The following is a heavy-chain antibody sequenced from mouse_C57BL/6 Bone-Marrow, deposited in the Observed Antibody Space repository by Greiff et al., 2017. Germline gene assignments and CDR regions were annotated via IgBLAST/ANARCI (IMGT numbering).Heavy chain of an antibody. CDR1: GFTFSDYY. CDR3: ARLLSDY. CDR2: ISNVGGST. Sequence: EVQLVESGGGLVQPGGSLKLSCAASGFTFSDYYMDWVRQTPEKRLEWVAYISNVGGSTYYPNTVKGRFTISRDNAKNTLYLQMSRLKAEDTAMYYGARLLSDYWGQGTTLTVSS. V-gene: IGHV5-12*01. J-gene: IGHJ2*01.